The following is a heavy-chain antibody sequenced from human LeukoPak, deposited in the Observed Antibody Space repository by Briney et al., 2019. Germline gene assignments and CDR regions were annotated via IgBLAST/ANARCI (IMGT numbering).Heavy chain of an antibody. CDR3: ARRRRGTVTTGIDY. D-gene: IGHD4-17*01. Sequence: SETLSLTCTVSGGSISSYYWSWIRQPPGKGLEWIGYIYCSGSTNYNPSLKSRVTISVDTSKNQFSLKLSSVTAADTAVYYCARRRRGTVTTGIDYWGQGTLVTVSS. CDR2: IYCSGST. J-gene: IGHJ4*02. CDR1: GGSISSYY. V-gene: IGHV4-59*12.